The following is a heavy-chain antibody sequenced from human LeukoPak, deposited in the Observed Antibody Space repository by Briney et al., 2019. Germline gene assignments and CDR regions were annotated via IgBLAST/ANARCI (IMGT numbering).Heavy chain of an antibody. CDR1: GYTFTGYY. Sequence: ASVKVSCKASGYTFTGYYMHWVRQAPGQILQWMGWINPKSGGTKYAQKFQGRVTMTRETSISTAYMEVSRLRSDDTAVYYCARGIAAAGPGDYWGQGTLVTVSS. V-gene: IGHV1-2*02. CDR2: INPKSGGT. D-gene: IGHD6-13*01. CDR3: ARGIAAAGPGDY. J-gene: IGHJ4*02.